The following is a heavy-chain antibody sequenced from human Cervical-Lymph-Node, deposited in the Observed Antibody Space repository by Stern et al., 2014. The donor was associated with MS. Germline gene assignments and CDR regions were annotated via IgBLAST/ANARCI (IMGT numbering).Heavy chain of an antibody. D-gene: IGHD4-17*01. CDR3: ATDASTTVTPSLWDAFDV. CDR1: GGPFRSSA. J-gene: IGHJ3*01. CDR2: ILPLVSRT. Sequence: VQLAEAGAEVKRPGSSVKVSCRASGGPFRSSALTWVRQAPGHGTEWMGGILPLVSRTTYAQRFQCRVSFTAAESTTTAYMELSSLRFDDTAVYYCATDASTTVTPSLWDAFDVWGPGTMVTFPS. V-gene: IGHV1-69*01.